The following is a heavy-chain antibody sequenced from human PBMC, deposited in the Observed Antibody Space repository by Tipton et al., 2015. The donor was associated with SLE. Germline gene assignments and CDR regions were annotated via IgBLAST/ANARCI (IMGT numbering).Heavy chain of an antibody. CDR1: GYSISSGYY. V-gene: IGHV4-38-2*01. CDR2: ISHTESEKT. CDR3: ARHPRHITASGTWPKGGSQH. D-gene: IGHD3-10*01. Sequence: TLSLTCVVSGYSISSGYYWGWIRQPPGKGLEWIGSISHTESEKTYYNPSFKSRVTMSIDTSNNPFSLKLISVTAADTAGYYCARHPRHITASGTWPKGGSQHWGQGTLVTVSS. J-gene: IGHJ1*01.